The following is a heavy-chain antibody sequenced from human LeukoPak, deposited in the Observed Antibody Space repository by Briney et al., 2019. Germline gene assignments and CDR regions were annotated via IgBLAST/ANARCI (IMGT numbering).Heavy chain of an antibody. CDR1: GYTFTSYY. Sequence: GASVKVSCKASGYTFTSYYMHWVRQAPGQGLEWMGIINPSGGSTSYAQKFQGRVTMTRNTSISTAYMDLSSLRSEDTAVYYCARAKRLWFGELSHYYHHYMDVWGKGTTVTISS. CDR3: ARAKRLWFGELSHYYHHYMDV. CDR2: INPSGGST. J-gene: IGHJ6*03. V-gene: IGHV1-46*01. D-gene: IGHD3-10*01.